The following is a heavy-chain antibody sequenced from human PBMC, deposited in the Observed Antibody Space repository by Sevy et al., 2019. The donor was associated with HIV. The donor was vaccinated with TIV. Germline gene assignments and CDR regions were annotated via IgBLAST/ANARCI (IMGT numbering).Heavy chain of an antibody. CDR2: IGTAGDT. J-gene: IGHJ6*02. Sequence: GGSLRLSCAASGFTFGSYDMHWVRQATGKGLEWVSAIGTAGDTYYPGSVKGRFTISREIAKNSLYLQMNSLRAGDTAVYYCARAPRGLWFGAHGTDVWGQGTTVTVSS. V-gene: IGHV3-13*01. D-gene: IGHD3-10*01. CDR3: ARAPRGLWFGAHGTDV. CDR1: GFTFGSYD.